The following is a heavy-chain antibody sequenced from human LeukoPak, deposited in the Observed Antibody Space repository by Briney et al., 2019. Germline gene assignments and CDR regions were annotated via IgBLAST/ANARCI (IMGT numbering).Heavy chain of an antibody. J-gene: IGHJ3*02. V-gene: IGHV1-69*04. CDR1: GGTFSSYA. CDR3: ARDSSRIYYDSSGYRGNAFDI. CDR2: IIPILGIA. D-gene: IGHD3-22*01. Sequence: ASVKVSCKASGGTFSSYAISWVRQAPGQGLEWMGRIIPILGIANYAQKFQGRVMITADKSTSTAYMELSSLRSEDTAVYYCARDSSRIYYDSSGYRGNAFDIWGQGTMVTVSS.